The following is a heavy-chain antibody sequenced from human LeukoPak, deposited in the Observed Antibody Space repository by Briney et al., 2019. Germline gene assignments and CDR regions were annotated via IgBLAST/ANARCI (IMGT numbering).Heavy chain of an antibody. CDR1: GFTVSSNY. V-gene: IGHV3-53*01. J-gene: IGHJ4*02. Sequence: PGGSLRLSCAASGFTVSSNYMSWVRQAPGKGLEWVSVIYSGGSTYYADSVKGRFTISRDNSKNTLYLKMNSLRAEDTAVYYCAREWYRGSYGNWGQGTLVTVSS. D-gene: IGHD1-26*01. CDR3: AREWYRGSYGN. CDR2: IYSGGST.